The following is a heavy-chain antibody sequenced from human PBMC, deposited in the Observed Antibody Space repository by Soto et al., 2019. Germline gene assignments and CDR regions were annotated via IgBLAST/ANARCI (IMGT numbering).Heavy chain of an antibody. CDR1: GFIFSDYY. CDR2: SSSSGRTI. Sequence: QVQLVESGGGLVKPGGSLRLSCAASGFIFSDYYMSWIRQAPGKGLEWVSYSSSSGRTIYYADSVKGRFTISRDNAKNSLFLQMNSLRVEDTAVYYCARDLAAAAYYYYGTDVWGQGTTVTVSS. J-gene: IGHJ6*02. CDR3: ARDLAAAAYYYYGTDV. D-gene: IGHD6-13*01. V-gene: IGHV3-11*01.